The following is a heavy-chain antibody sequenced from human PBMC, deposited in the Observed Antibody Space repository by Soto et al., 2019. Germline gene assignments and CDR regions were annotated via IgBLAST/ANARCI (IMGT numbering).Heavy chain of an antibody. D-gene: IGHD6-6*01. Sequence: QVQLLQSGAEVKKPGASVQVSCKASGYTFTNYGITWVRQAPGQGLERMGWISAYNGNTHYTQRLQGRVTMTTDTSTGTDNMELRGLRSDDKVVYYCARVRQRVGYFYYDKEVGGKGTKVTVSS. CDR2: ISAYNGNT. V-gene: IGHV1-18*01. CDR1: GYTFTNYG. J-gene: IGHJ6*03. CDR3: ARVRQRVGYFYYDKEV.